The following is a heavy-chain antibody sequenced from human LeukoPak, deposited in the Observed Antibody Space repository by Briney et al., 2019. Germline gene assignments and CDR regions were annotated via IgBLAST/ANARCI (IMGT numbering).Heavy chain of an antibody. D-gene: IGHD4-23*01. CDR1: GGSISSYY. Sequence: SEALSLTCTVSGGSISSYYWSWIRQPPGKGLEWIGYIYYSGSTNYNPSLKSRVSISVDTSKNQFSLKLTSVTTADTAVYYCTRGTAVYGGNSPYYFDYWGQGTLVTVSS. CDR3: TRGTAVYGGNSPYYFDY. V-gene: IGHV4-59*01. J-gene: IGHJ4*02. CDR2: IYYSGST.